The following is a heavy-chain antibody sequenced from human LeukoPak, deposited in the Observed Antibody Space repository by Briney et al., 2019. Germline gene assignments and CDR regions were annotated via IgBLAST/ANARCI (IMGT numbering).Heavy chain of an antibody. D-gene: IGHD3-22*01. V-gene: IGHV3-23*01. CDR3: AKSGHYYDSPDSEFDY. CDR1: GFTFSSYA. J-gene: IGHJ4*02. CDR2: ISGSGGST. Sequence: PGGSLRLSCAASGFTFSSYAMSWVRQAPGKGLEWVSAISGSGGSTYYADSVKGRFTISRDNSKNTLYLQMNSLRAEDTAVYYCAKSGHYYDSPDSEFDYWGQGTPVTVSS.